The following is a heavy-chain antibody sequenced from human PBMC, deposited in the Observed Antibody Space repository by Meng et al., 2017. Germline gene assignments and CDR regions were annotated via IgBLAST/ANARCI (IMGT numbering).Heavy chain of an antibody. J-gene: IGHJ2*01. CDR2: INHSGST. CDR1: GGSFSGYY. V-gene: IGHV4-34*01. Sequence: SETLSLTCAVYGGSFSGYYWSWIRQPPGKGLEWIGEINHSGSTNYNPSLKSRVTISVDTSKNQFSLKLSSVAAADTAVYYCARDSHQEIATKCYCYFDFWGRGTLVTVSS. D-gene: IGHD5-24*01. CDR3: ARDSHQEIATKCYCYFDF.